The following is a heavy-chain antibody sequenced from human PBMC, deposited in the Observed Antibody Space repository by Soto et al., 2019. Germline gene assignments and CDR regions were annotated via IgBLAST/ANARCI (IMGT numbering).Heavy chain of an antibody. Sequence: ASVKVSCKASGGTFSSHTISWVRQAPGQGLEWMGRIIPILGIANYAQKFQGRVTITADKSTSTAYMELSSLRSEDTAVYYCSRALGYCSSTSCYYFDYWGQGTLVTVSS. CDR3: SRALGYCSSTSCYYFDY. CDR1: GGTFSSHT. D-gene: IGHD2-2*01. V-gene: IGHV1-69*02. CDR2: IIPILGIA. J-gene: IGHJ4*02.